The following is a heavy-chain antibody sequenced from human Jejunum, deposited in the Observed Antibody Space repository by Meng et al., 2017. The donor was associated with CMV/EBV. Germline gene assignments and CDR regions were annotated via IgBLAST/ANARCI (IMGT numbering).Heavy chain of an antibody. V-gene: IGHV1-2*04. CDR1: YTFTGYY. CDR2: INPNSGGT. J-gene: IGHJ4*02. CDR3: ARVRDGHVGSNPDLDY. Sequence: YTFTGYYIHWVRQAPGQGLEWMGWINPNSGGTNYAQKFQGWVTMTRDTSITTAYMELSRLKSDDTAVYYCARVRDGHVGSNPDLDYWGQGTLVTVSS. D-gene: IGHD5-24*01.